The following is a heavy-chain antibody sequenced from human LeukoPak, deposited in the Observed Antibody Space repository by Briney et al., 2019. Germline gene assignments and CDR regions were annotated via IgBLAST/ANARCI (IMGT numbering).Heavy chain of an antibody. Sequence: GGSLRLSCAASGFTFNIYALSWVRQAPGKGLEWVSVISGSGGTSYYADSVKGRFTISRDKSKNTLYLQMNSLRAEDTAVYYCAKERGGSSYYYGMNVWGQGTTVTVSS. CDR3: AKERGGSSYYYGMNV. CDR1: GFTFNIYA. CDR2: ISGSGGTS. J-gene: IGHJ6*02. D-gene: IGHD2-15*01. V-gene: IGHV3-23*01.